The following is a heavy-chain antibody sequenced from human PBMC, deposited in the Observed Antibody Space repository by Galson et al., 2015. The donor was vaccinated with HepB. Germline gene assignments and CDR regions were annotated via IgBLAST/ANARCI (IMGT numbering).Heavy chain of an antibody. V-gene: IGHV3-33*01. CDR2: IWYDGSNK. CDR1: GFTFSSYG. J-gene: IGHJ5*02. CDR3: ARKSGPEYNWFDP. Sequence: SLRLSCAASGFTFSSYGMHWVRQAPGKGLEWVAVIWYDGSNKYYADSVKGRFTISRDNSKNTLYPQMNSLRAEDTAVYYCARKSGPEYNWFDPWGQGTLVTVSS. D-gene: IGHD2/OR15-2a*01.